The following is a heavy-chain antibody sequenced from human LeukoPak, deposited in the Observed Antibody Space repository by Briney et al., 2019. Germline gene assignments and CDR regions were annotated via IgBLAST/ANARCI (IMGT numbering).Heavy chain of an antibody. CDR3: ARVVWGPDRAFDI. D-gene: IGHD3-16*01. CDR2: ISAYNGNT. CDR1: GYTFTSYG. Sequence: GASVKVSCKASGYTFTSYGISWVRQAPGQGLEWMGWISAYNGNTKYVQKLQGRVTMTTDTSTSTDYMELRSLRYDDTAVYFCARVVWGPDRAFDIWGQGTMVTVSS. J-gene: IGHJ3*02. V-gene: IGHV1-18*01.